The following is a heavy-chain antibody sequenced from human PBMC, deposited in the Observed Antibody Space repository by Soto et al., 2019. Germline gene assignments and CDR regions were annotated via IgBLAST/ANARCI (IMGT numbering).Heavy chain of an antibody. V-gene: IGHV3-23*01. D-gene: IGHD3-3*01. Sequence: GGSLRLSCAASGFTFSSYAMSWVRQAPGKGLEWVSAISGSGGSTYYADSVKGRFTISRDNSKNTLYLQMNSLRAEDTAVYYCAKDQRYTILGLDGAFDIWGQGTMVTVSS. CDR3: AKDQRYTILGLDGAFDI. CDR1: GFTFSSYA. CDR2: ISGSGGST. J-gene: IGHJ3*02.